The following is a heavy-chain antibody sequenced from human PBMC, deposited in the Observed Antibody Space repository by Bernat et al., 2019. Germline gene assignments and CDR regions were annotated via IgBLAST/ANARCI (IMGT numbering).Heavy chain of an antibody. CDR1: GFPVRSNY. J-gene: IGHJ5*02. CDR2: IYRGGST. D-gene: IGHD3-3*01. V-gene: IGHV3-53*02. CDR3: ARSLGDFWSGQTWFDP. Sequence: EVQLVETGGGLIQPGGSLRLSCPASGFPVRSNYMSWVRQAPVKGREWASVIYRGGSTYYAESVKGRFTICSDNSKNTLYLQMNSRRAEDTAVYYCARSLGDFWSGQTWFDPWGQGTLVTVSS.